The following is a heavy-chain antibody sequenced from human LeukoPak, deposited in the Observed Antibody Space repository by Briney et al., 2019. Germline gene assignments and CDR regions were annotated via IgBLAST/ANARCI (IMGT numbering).Heavy chain of an antibody. V-gene: IGHV3-21*04. CDR3: ARFRCSGGSCSNRFFDY. J-gene: IGHJ4*02. CDR1: GFTFSSYS. D-gene: IGHD2-15*01. Sequence: PGGSLRLSCAASGFTFSSYSMNWVREAPGKGLEWVSSISSSSSYIYYADSVKGRFTISRDNAKNSLYLQMNSLRAEDTAVYYCARFRCSGGSCSNRFFDYWGQGTLVTVSS. CDR2: ISSSSSYI.